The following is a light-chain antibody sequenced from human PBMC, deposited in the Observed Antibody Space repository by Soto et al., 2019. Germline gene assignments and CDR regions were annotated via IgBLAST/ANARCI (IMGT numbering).Light chain of an antibody. CDR2: GVS. CDR3: QQYYSYPPT. Sequence: EIVLTQSPGTLSLSPGERATLSCRASQSVNSNYLAWHQQKPGQAPRLLIYGVSSRATGIPDRFSGSGSETDFTLTISCLQSEDFATYYCQQYYSYPPTFGGGTKVDIK. CDR1: QSVNSNY. V-gene: IGKV3-20*01. J-gene: IGKJ4*02.